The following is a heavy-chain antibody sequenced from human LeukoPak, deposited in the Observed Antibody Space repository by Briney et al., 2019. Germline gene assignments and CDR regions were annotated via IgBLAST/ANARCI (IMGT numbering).Heavy chain of an antibody. J-gene: IGHJ5*02. Sequence: SETLSLTCTDSGGSISSSSYYWGWIRQPPGKGLEWIGSIYYSGSTYYNPSLKSRVTISVDTSKNQFSLKLSSVTAADTAVYYCARQPSEDSVVVGAAGWSDPWGQGTLVTVSS. V-gene: IGHV4-39*01. CDR3: ARQPSEDSVVVGAAGWSDP. CDR2: IYYSGST. CDR1: GGSISSSSYY. D-gene: IGHD2-15*01.